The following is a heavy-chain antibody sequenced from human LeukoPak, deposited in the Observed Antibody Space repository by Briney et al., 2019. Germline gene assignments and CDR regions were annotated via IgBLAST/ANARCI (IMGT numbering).Heavy chain of an antibody. CDR3: ARDSLGAAAGPPPVGD. V-gene: IGHV3-23*01. J-gene: IGHJ4*02. CDR1: GFTFSSYA. D-gene: IGHD6-13*01. CDR2: ISGSGGST. Sequence: GGSLRLSCAASGFTFSSYAMSWVRQAPGKGLEWVSAISGSGGSTYYADSVKGRFTISRDNSKNTLYLQMNSLRAEDTAVYYCARDSLGAAAGPPPVGDWGQGTLVTVSS.